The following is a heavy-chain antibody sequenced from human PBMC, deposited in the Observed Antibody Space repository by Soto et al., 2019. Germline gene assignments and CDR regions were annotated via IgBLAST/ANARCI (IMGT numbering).Heavy chain of an antibody. Sequence: SETLSLTCAVYGGSFSGYYWSWIRQPPGKGLEWIGEINHSGSTNYNPSLKSRVTISVDTSKNQFSLKLSSVTAADTAVYYCARGRHGYSYGYADYWGQGTLVTVSS. D-gene: IGHD5-18*01. CDR2: INHSGST. CDR3: ARGRHGYSYGYADY. CDR1: GGSFSGYY. V-gene: IGHV4-34*01. J-gene: IGHJ4*02.